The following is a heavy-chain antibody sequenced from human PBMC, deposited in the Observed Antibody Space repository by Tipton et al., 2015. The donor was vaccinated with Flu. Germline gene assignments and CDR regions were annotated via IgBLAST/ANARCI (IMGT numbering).Heavy chain of an antibody. CDR3: AKGSGYYDSSGYYCL. D-gene: IGHD3-22*01. J-gene: IGHJ4*02. CDR2: ISGSGGST. CDR1: GFTFSSYA. V-gene: IGHV3-23*01. Sequence: SLRLSCAASGFTFSSYAMSWVRQAPGKGLEWVSAISGSGGSTYYADSVKGRFTISRDNSKNTLYLQMNSPRAEDTAVYYCAKGSGYYDSSGYYCLWGQGTLVTVSS.